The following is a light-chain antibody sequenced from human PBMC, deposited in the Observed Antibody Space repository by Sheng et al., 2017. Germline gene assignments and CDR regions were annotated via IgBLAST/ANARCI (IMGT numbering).Light chain of an antibody. CDR1: QTVLYSSNNKNY. V-gene: IGKV4-1*01. CDR3: QQYYSTPXT. CDR2: WAS. Sequence: DIVMTQSPDSLAVSLGERATINCKSSQTVLYSSNNKNYLAWYQQKPGQPPKLLIYWASTRESGVPDRFSGSGSGTDFTLTISSLQTEDVAVYYCQQYYSTPXTFGPGDQAGD. J-gene: IGKJ2*01.